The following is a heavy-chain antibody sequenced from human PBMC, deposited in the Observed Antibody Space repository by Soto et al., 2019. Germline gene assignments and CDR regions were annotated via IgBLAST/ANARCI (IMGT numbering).Heavy chain of an antibody. J-gene: IGHJ4*02. CDR3: ARGGSSSLDY. V-gene: IGHV1-2*02. CDR2: INPNSGGT. Sequence: QVQLVQSGAEVKKPGASVKVSCKASGYTFTGYYMHWVRQAPGQGPEWMGWINPNSGGTTYAQKFQGRVTVTRDTSISTDYMELSSLRSDDTAVYYCARGGSSSLDYWGQGPLVTVSS. CDR1: GYTFTGYY. D-gene: IGHD6-6*01.